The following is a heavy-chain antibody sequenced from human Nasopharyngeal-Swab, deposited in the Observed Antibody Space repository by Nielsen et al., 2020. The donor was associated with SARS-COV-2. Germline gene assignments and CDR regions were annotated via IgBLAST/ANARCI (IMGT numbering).Heavy chain of an antibody. Sequence: GGSLRLSCKGSGSSFTSYWIGWVRQMPGKGLEWMGIIYPGDSDTRYSPSFQGQVTISADKSISTAYLQWSSLKASDTAMYYCARTPYYYGSGSLDYWGQGTLVTVSS. J-gene: IGHJ4*02. V-gene: IGHV5-51*01. CDR1: GSSFTSYW. CDR2: IYPGDSDT. D-gene: IGHD3-10*01. CDR3: ARTPYYYGSGSLDY.